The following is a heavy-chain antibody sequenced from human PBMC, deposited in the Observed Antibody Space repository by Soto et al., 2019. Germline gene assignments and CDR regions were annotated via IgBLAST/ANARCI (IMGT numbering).Heavy chain of an antibody. CDR1: TESSTFTNSY. Sequence: SETLSLTCTVSTESSTFTNSYWVSIRQPPGNGLQWLGCSSYNGGTFYDTSLRGRVVISFDTSKKQSSLQVTSVTAADTAVYFCARHRIEVVWRGFDFWGQGSPVTVSS. CDR2: SSYNGGT. CDR3: ARHRIEVVWRGFDF. D-gene: IGHD3-10*01. V-gene: IGHV4-39*01. J-gene: IGHJ4*02.